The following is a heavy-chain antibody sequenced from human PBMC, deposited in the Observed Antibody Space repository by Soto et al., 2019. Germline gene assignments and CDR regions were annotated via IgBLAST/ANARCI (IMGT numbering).Heavy chain of an antibody. CDR1: GGLFSVFS. Sequence: QVQLVQSGAEVKKPGSSVKVSCKTSGGLFSVFSFNWVRQAPGQGLEWMGGVLPITGSTDYAQKFQGILTITADRYTGTIYMELSRLTSADTANYYCATIKVRGGRLRFEDGGQGTLISVSS. V-gene: IGHV1-69*01. CDR2: VLPITGST. J-gene: IGHJ4*01. D-gene: IGHD5-12*01. CDR3: ATIKVRGGRLRFED.